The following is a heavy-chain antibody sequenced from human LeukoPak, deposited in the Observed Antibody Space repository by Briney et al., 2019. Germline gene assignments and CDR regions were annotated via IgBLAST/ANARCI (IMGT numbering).Heavy chain of an antibody. CDR2: INPNSGGT. Sequence: ASVKVSCKASGYTFTGYYMHWVRQAPGQGLEWMGWINPNSGGTNYAQKFQGRVTMTRDTSISTAYLELNRLTSDDTAVYYCARVLARYGNLDYWGQGILVTVSS. D-gene: IGHD1-14*01. J-gene: IGHJ4*02. V-gene: IGHV1-2*02. CDR3: ARVLARYGNLDY. CDR1: GYTFTGYY.